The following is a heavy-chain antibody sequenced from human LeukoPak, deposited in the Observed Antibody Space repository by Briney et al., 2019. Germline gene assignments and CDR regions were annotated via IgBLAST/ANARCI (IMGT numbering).Heavy chain of an antibody. Sequence: GGSLRLSCAASGFTFSSYSMNWVRQAPGKGLEWVSSISSSSSYIYYADSVKGRFTISRDNAKNSLYLQMNSLRAEDAAVYYCARDAPGYGDYWFDYWGQGTLVTVSS. V-gene: IGHV3-21*01. D-gene: IGHD4-17*01. CDR3: ARDAPGYGDYWFDY. CDR2: ISSSSSYI. CDR1: GFTFSSYS. J-gene: IGHJ4*02.